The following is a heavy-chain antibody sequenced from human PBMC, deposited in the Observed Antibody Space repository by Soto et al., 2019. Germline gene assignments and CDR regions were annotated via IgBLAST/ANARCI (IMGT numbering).Heavy chain of an antibody. Sequence: SVKFSCKASGGTFRNYAINWVRQAPGQGLEWMGGFIPILGGGINAQKFQGRVTITSDESTSTAYMELSSLKSEDTAMYYCARRSGSYSNAFDFWGQGTMVTVSS. D-gene: IGHD1-26*01. CDR1: GGTFRNYA. V-gene: IGHV1-69*10. J-gene: IGHJ3*01. CDR3: ARRSGSYSNAFDF. CDR2: FIPILGGG.